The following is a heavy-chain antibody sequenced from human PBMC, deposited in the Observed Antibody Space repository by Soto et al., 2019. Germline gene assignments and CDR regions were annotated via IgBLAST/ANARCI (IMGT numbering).Heavy chain of an antibody. Sequence: GGSLRLSCAASGFTFSSYAMSWVRQAPGKGLEWVSAISGSGGSTYYADSVKGRFTISRDNYKNTLYLQMNSLGAEDRAVYDCAKDSSGGGEIDYWGQGTLVTVSS. D-gene: IGHD6-19*01. V-gene: IGHV3-23*01. CDR3: AKDSSGGGEIDY. CDR2: ISGSGGST. J-gene: IGHJ4*02. CDR1: GFTFSSYA.